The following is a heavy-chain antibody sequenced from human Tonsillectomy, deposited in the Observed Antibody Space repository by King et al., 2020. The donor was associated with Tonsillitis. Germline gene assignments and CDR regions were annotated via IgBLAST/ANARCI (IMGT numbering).Heavy chain of an antibody. J-gene: IGHJ5*02. CDR2: IYYSGRT. Sequence: LQLQESGPGLVKPSETLSLTYTVSGGSISRGSYYWGWIRQPPGKGLEWIGSIYYSGRTYYNPSLKSRVTISVDTSTNHFSLKLSSVTAADTALYYCVVAPAAIRSYNCFDPWGQGTLVTVSS. CDR1: GGSISRGSYY. D-gene: IGHD2-2*01. CDR3: VVAPAAIRSYNCFDP. V-gene: IGHV4-39*02.